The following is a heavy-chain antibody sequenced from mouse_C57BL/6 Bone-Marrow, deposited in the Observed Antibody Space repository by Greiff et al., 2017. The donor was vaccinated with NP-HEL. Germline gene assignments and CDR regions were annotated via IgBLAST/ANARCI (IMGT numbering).Heavy chain of an antibody. Sequence: QVQLKQPGAELVMPGASVKLSCKASGYTFTSYWMHWVKQRPGQGLEWIGEIDPSGSYTNYNQKFKGKSTLTVDKSSSTAYMQLSSLTSEDSAVYCCARKAYYGSFDYWGQGTTLTVSS. CDR2: IDPSGSYT. J-gene: IGHJ2*01. D-gene: IGHD1-1*01. V-gene: IGHV1-69*01. CDR1: GYTFTSYW. CDR3: ARKAYYGSFDY.